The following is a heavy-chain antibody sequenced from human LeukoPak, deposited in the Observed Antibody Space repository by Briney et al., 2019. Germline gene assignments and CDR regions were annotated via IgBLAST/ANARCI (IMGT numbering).Heavy chain of an antibody. Sequence: GGSLRLSCAASGFTFSSYSMNWVRQAPGKGLEWVSYISSSSSTIYYADSVKGRFTISRDNAKNSLHLQMNSLRAEDTAVYYCAVDIVATIGLGFDYWGQGTLVTVSS. V-gene: IGHV3-48*04. D-gene: IGHD5-12*01. CDR1: GFTFSSYS. CDR3: AVDIVATIGLGFDY. CDR2: ISSSSSTI. J-gene: IGHJ4*02.